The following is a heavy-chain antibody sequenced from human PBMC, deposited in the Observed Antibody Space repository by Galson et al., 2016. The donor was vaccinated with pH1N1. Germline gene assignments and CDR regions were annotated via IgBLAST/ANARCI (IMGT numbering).Heavy chain of an antibody. CDR2: INPMGGINPIFKTS. J-gene: IGHJ4*02. Sequence: SVKVSCKASGGTFGSYGISWVRQAPGQGLEWMGGINPMGGINPIFKTSNYAQKFQGRVTITADESMSTAYMELRSLRSEDTAIYYCAKDRYFDTSGYYFESYYWGREPWSPSPQ. V-gene: IGHV1-69*13. D-gene: IGHD3-22*01. CDR1: GGTFGSYG. CDR3: AKDRYFDTSGYYFESYY.